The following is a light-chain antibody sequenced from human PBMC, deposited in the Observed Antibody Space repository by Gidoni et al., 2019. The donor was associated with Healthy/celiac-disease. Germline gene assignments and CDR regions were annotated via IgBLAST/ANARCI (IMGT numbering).Light chain of an antibody. V-gene: IGKV4-1*01. Sequence: DIVMTQSPDSRAVSLGERATINCKSSQSVLYSSNNKNYLAWYQQKPGQPPKLLIYWASTRESGVPDRFSVSGSGTDFTLTISSLQAEDVAVYYCQQYYSPPLFGQGTKVEIK. CDR3: QQYYSPPL. J-gene: IGKJ1*01. CDR1: QSVLYSSNNKNY. CDR2: WAS.